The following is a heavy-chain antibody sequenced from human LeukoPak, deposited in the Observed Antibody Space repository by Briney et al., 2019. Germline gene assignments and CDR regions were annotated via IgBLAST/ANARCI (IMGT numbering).Heavy chain of an antibody. Sequence: GGSLRLSCAASGFTVSSNYMTWVRQAPGKGLEWVSGINGDESSTNYADSVKGRFTISRDNAKDTLYLHMNSLTAEDTAVYYCAKDLTQKTYEGSPGLDVWGKGTTVTVSS. CDR3: AKDLTQKTYEGSPGLDV. CDR2: INGDESST. J-gene: IGHJ6*04. V-gene: IGHV3-74*01. CDR1: GFTVSSNY. D-gene: IGHD3-22*01.